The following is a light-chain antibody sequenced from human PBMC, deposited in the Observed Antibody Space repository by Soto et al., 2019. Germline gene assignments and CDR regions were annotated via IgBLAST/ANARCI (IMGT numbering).Light chain of an antibody. CDR2: VVN. V-gene: IGLV2-18*01. CDR1: TTDIVNYDP. Sequence: QSVLTQPPSVSGCPGQSVTISCTATTTDIVNYDPLSCYQHAPATAPKLIIFVVNIRPSRAPDRFSASTSHNTASLTISALQAVDVTDYFCSLYSSNGSLIFGPGPKGTVL. CDR3: SLYSSNGSLI. J-gene: IGLJ1*01.